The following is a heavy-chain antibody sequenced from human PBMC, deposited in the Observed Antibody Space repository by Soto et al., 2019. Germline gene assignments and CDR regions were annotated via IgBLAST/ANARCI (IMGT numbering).Heavy chain of an antibody. J-gene: IGHJ6*02. CDR3: ASEPMVTKHLPYYRMDV. Sequence: QVQLVQSGAEVKKPGSSVKVSCKASGGTFSSYAISWVRQAPGQGLEWMGGIIPIFGTANYGQKFQGGVTCTEXXSXGXXYRELSSLRSEETAVYYCASEPMVTKHLPYYRMDVWVQGTTVTVSS. CDR2: IIPIFGTA. CDR1: GGTFSSYA. V-gene: IGHV1-69*12. D-gene: IGHD5-18*01.